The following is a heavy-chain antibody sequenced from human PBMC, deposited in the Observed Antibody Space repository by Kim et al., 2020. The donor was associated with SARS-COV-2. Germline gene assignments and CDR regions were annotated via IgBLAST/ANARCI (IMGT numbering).Heavy chain of an antibody. Sequence: SETLSLTCAVYGGSFSGYYWSWIRQPPGKGLEWIGEINHSGSTNYNPSLKSRVTISVDTSKNQFSLKLSSVTAADTAVYYCARARAVNQRITMVRGVINLIAFDIWGQGTMVTVSS. CDR1: GGSFSGYY. J-gene: IGHJ3*02. CDR3: ARARAVNQRITMVRGVINLIAFDI. V-gene: IGHV4-34*01. D-gene: IGHD3-10*01. CDR2: INHSGST.